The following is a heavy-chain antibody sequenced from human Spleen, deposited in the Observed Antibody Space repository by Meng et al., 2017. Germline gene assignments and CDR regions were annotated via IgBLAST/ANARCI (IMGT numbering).Heavy chain of an antibody. CDR3: TGHTDY. J-gene: IGHJ4*02. V-gene: IGHV3-49*04. CDR2: TKNKTYRGTT. CDR1: GFTFSRYW. Sequence: GGSLRLSCAASGFTFSRYWLSWVRQAPGKGLEWVHFTKNKTYRGTTEYAASVNGRSTISRDDSKSIAYLQMNSLKTEDTAVYYCTGHTDYWGQGALVTVSS.